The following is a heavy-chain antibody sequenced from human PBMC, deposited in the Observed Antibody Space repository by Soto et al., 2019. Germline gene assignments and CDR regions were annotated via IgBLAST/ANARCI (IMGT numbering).Heavy chain of an antibody. J-gene: IGHJ4*02. D-gene: IGHD3-22*01. CDR3: ARGHVGSRGYSSALDC. Sequence: QVQLQESGPRLAKPSETLSLTCSVSGASVTDYYWTWIRLTPKRELQWIGFIHYNGRTDSSPSLKGRVTISLDTSKNHVSLILNSVNVADSAMDYCARGHVGSRGYSSALDCWGQGTLVTVSS. CDR1: GASVTDYY. V-gene: IGHV4-59*02. CDR2: IHYNGRT.